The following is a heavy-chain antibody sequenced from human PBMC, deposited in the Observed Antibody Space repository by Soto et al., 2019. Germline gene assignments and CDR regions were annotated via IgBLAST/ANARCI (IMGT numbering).Heavy chain of an antibody. CDR3: AGGSGWLIDY. CDR1: GFTFSSYW. CDR2: IKKDGSDK. Sequence: GGSLRLSCEASGFTFSSYWMNWVRQAPGKGLEWVAIIKKDGSDKYYVDSVKGRFTISRDNAKNSLYLQMNDLRAEDTAVYYCAGGSGWLIDYWGRGTLVTVSS. D-gene: IGHD6-19*01. V-gene: IGHV3-7*03. J-gene: IGHJ4*02.